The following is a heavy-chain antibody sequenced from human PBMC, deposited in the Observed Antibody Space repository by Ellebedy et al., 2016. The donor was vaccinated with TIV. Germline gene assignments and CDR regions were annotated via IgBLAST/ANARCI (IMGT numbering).Heavy chain of an antibody. CDR2: IYYSGST. CDR3: ATGAMVNGWWFDP. CDR1: GGSISSYY. D-gene: IGHD5-18*01. V-gene: IGHV4-59*01. J-gene: IGHJ5*02. Sequence: SETLSLTXTASGGSISSYYWSWIRQPPGKGLEWIGYIYYSGSTNYNPSLKSRVTISVDTSKNQFSLKLSSVTAADTAVYYCATGAMVNGWWFDPWGQGTLVTVSS.